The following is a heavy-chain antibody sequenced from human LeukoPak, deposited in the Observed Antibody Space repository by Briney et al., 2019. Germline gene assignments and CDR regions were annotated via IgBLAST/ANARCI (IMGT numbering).Heavy chain of an antibody. V-gene: IGHV4-59*01. CDR3: ARAHYSSGHYSN. D-gene: IGHD3-22*01. J-gene: IGHJ4*02. CDR1: GGSISSYY. Sequence: SETLSLTCTVSGGSISSYYWSWIRQPPGKGLELIGYIYYSGSTNHNPSLKSRATISVDTSKNQFSLKLSSVTAADTAVYYCARAHYSSGHYSNWGQGTLVTVSS. CDR2: IYYSGST.